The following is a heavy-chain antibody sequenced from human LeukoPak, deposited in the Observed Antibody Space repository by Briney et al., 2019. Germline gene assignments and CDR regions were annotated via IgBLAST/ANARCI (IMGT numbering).Heavy chain of an antibody. V-gene: IGHV4-59*08. CDR1: GGSISTYY. J-gene: IGHJ4*02. CDR3: ARHGGTRGYFDN. Sequence: SETLSLTCTVSGGSISTYYWSWIRKPPGKGLEWISFVYQSGTSSYNPSLKSRVTISAGTSKNQFSMRLRSVTAADTAVSYCARHGGTRGYFDNWGQGTMVT. CDR2: VYQSGTS. D-gene: IGHD1-26*01.